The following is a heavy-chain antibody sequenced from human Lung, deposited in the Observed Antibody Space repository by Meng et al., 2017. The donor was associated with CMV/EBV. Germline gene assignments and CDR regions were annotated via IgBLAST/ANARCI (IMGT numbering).Heavy chain of an antibody. Sequence: GSLRLSCTVSGGSISPYYWNWLRQLPGKGLEWIGYISNSGSTDYNPSLKSRVTISVDTSKNQFSLKLTSVTAADTAVYYCARFDMDVEGYYGREVWGQGNXVHVAS. CDR2: ISNSGST. CDR1: GGSISPYY. CDR3: ARFDMDVEGYYGREV. J-gene: IGHJ6*02. V-gene: IGHV4-59*01. D-gene: IGHD2-15*01.